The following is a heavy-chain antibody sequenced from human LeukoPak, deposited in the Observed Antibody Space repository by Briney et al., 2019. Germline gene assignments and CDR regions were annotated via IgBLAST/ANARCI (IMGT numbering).Heavy chain of an antibody. D-gene: IGHD5-18*01. V-gene: IGHV3-30*18. CDR2: ISDDGSNK. CDR3: AKDNKRYSCDY. Sequence: GRSLRLSCAASGFTFRSYGMHWVRQAPGKGLEWVAVISDDGSNKYYADSVKGRFIISRDSSKNTLSLQMNSLRVEDTAVYYCAKDNKRYSCDYWGQGTLVTVSS. CDR1: GFTFRSYG. J-gene: IGHJ4*02.